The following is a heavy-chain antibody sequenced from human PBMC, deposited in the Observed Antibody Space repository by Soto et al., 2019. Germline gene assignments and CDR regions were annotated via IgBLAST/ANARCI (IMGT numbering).Heavy chain of an antibody. CDR3: AKSGYCSGGSCWLFDY. Sequence: GGSLRLSCAASGFTFSSYGMHWVRQAPGKGLEWVAVISYDGSNKYYANSVKGRFTISRDNSKNTLYLQMNSLRAEDTAVYYCAKSGYCSGGSCWLFDYLGQGTLVTVSS. V-gene: IGHV3-30*18. CDR2: ISYDGSNK. J-gene: IGHJ4*02. D-gene: IGHD2-15*01. CDR1: GFTFSSYG.